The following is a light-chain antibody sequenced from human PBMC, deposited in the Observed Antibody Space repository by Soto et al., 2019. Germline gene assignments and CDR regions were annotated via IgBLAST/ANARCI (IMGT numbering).Light chain of an antibody. V-gene: IGKV3-20*01. CDR1: QSVSSSY. CDR2: ATS. J-gene: IGKJ1*01. Sequence: EIVLKQSPGTLSLSPGERATLSCRASQSVSSSYLAWYQQKPGQAPRLLIYATSTRATGIPDRFSGSGSGTDFTLPVSRLEPEDFTVYYCQHFGASPWTFGQGTKVEIK. CDR3: QHFGASPWT.